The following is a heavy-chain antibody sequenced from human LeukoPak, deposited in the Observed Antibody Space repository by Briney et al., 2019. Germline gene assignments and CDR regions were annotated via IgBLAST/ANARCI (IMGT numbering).Heavy chain of an antibody. CDR2: IHPSGGST. CDR1: GYTFTGYY. V-gene: IGHV1-46*01. Sequence: ASVKVSCKASGYTFTGYYMHWVRQAPGQGLEWMGKIHPSGGSTSYPQNFQGRVTMIRDTSTGTVYMELSSLRSEDTAVYFCARSSTVTAARWHFDLWGRGTLVTVSS. J-gene: IGHJ2*01. CDR3: ARSSTVTAARWHFDL. D-gene: IGHD4-17*01.